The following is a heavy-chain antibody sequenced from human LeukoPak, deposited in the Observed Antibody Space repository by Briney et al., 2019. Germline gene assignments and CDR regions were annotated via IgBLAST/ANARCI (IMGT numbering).Heavy chain of an antibody. CDR1: GGSFSGYY. CDR2: INHSGST. D-gene: IGHD3-10*01. CDR3: ARAPMVRGYYYYFYGMDV. V-gene: IGHV4-34*01. J-gene: IGHJ6*02. Sequence: SETLSLTCAVYGGSFSGYYWSWIRQPPGKGLEWIGEINHSGSTNYNPSLKSRVTISVDTSKNQFSLKLSSVTAADTAVYYCARAPMVRGYYYYFYGMDVWGQGTTVTVSS.